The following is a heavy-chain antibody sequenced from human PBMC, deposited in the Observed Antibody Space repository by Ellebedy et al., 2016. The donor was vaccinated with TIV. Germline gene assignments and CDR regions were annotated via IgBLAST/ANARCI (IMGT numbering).Heavy chain of an antibody. D-gene: IGHD3-10*01. CDR2: IYYSGST. CDR1: GGSISSYY. CDR3: ASSRGSLYYYYGMDV. J-gene: IGHJ6*02. Sequence: MPSETLSLTRTVSGGSISSYYWSWIRQPPGKGLEWIGYIYYSGSTNYNPSLKSRVTISVDTSKNQFSLKLSSVTAADTAVYYCASSRGSLYYYYGMDVWGQGTTVTVSS. V-gene: IGHV4-59*08.